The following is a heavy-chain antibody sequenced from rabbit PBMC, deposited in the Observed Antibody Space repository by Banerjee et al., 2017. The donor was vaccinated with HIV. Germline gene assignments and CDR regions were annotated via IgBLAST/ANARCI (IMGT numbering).Heavy chain of an antibody. CDR1: GFSFSNKYV. CDR2: INTSSGST. J-gene: IGHJ3*01. Sequence: QEQLEESGGGLVQPEGSLTLTCTASGFSFSNKYVMCWVRQAPGKGLEWIACINTSSGSTVYATWAKGRFTISRTSSNTLDLQRNRLTAADTATYFCAKDGGSDYDWAMDLWGQGTLVTVS. V-gene: IGHV1S45*01. D-gene: IGHD8-1*01. CDR3: AKDGGSDYDWAMDL.